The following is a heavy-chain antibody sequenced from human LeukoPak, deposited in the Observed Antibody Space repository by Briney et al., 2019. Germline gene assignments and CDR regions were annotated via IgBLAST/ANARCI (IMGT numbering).Heavy chain of an antibody. CDR3: ARKTPSGGWNFDY. CDR1: GFTVSSSY. J-gene: IGHJ4*02. CDR2: IFSDGSS. D-gene: IGHD6-19*01. Sequence: GGSLRLSCAASGFTVSSSYISWVRQAPGKGLEWVSVIFSDGSSYYTDSVKGRFSISIDISKNTLYLQMNSLRAEDTAMYYCARKTPSGGWNFDYWGQGTLVSVSS. V-gene: IGHV3-53*01.